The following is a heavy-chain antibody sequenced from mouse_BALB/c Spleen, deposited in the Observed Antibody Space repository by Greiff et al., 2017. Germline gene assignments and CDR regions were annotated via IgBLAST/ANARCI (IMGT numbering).Heavy chain of an antibody. CDR2: ISTYYGDA. D-gene: IGHD1-1*01. V-gene: IGHV1S137*01. Sequence: QVQLKQSGAELVRPGVSVKISCKGSGYTFTDYAMPWVKQSHAKSLEWIGVISTYYGDASYNQKFKGKATMTVDKSSSTAYMELARLTSEDSAIYYCARPYYGSSPFAYWGQGTLVTVSA. J-gene: IGHJ3*01. CDR3: ARPYYGSSPFAY. CDR1: GYTFTDYA.